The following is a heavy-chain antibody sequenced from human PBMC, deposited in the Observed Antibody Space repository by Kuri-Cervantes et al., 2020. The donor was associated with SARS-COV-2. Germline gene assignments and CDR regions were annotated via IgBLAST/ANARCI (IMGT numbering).Heavy chain of an antibody. Sequence: LSLTCAASGFTFDDYGMSWVRQAPGKGLEWVSGINWNGGSTGYADSVKGRFTISRDNAKNSLYLQMNSLRAEDTALYYCARGGHAQGSGRPLDYWGQGTLVTVSS. V-gene: IGHV3-20*04. D-gene: IGHD3-10*01. CDR1: GFTFDDYG. CDR2: INWNGGST. CDR3: ARGGHAQGSGRPLDY. J-gene: IGHJ4*02.